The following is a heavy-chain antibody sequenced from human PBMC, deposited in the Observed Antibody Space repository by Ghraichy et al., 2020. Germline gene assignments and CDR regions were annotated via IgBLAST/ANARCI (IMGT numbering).Heavy chain of an antibody. CDR2: INSDGSST. CDR3: ARDMRVVPVYGMDV. V-gene: IGHV3-74*01. CDR1: GFTFSSYW. J-gene: IGHJ6*02. Sequence: SCAASGFTFSSYWMHWVRQAPGKGLVWVSRINSDGSSTSYADSVKGRFTISRDNAKNTLYLQMISLRAEDTAVYYCARDMRVVPVYGMDVWGQGTTVTVSS. D-gene: IGHD2-2*01.